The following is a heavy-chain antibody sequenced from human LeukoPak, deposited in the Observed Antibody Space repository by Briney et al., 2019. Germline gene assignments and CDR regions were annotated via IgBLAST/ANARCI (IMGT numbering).Heavy chain of an antibody. CDR3: ARGPITGTPGYFDY. V-gene: IGHV4-59*01. CDR2: IYYSGGT. Sequence: SETLSLTCTVSGGSISSYYWSWIRQPPGKGLEWIGYIYYSGGTNYNPSLKSRVTISVDTSKNQFSLKLSSVTAADTAVYYCARGPITGTPGYFDYWGQGTLVAVSS. D-gene: IGHD1-20*01. J-gene: IGHJ4*02. CDR1: GGSISSYY.